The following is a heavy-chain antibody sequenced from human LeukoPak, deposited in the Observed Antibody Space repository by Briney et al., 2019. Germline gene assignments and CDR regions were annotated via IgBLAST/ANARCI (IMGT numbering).Heavy chain of an antibody. CDR1: GGSISSGGYY. D-gene: IGHD3-10*01. V-gene: IGHV4-31*03. CDR2: IYYSGST. Sequence: SETLSLTCTVSGGSISSGGYYWSWIRQHPGKGLEWIGYIYYSGSTYYNPSLKSRVTISVDTSKNQFSLKLSSVTAADTAVYYCARPRVTMVRGGDWFDPWGQGTLVTVSS. J-gene: IGHJ5*02. CDR3: ARPRVTMVRGGDWFDP.